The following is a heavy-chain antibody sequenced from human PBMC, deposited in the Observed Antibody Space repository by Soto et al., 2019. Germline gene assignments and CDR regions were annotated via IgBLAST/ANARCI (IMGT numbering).Heavy chain of an antibody. CDR1: GYTFTGYY. V-gene: IGHV1-2*02. D-gene: IGHD6-19*01. J-gene: IGHJ6*02. Sequence: ASVKVACKASGYTFTGYYMHWVRQAPGQGLEWMGWINPNSGGTNYAQKFQGRVTMTRDTSISTAYMELSRLRSDDTAVYYCARKGYSSGRWTIRNYYYYGMEVWGQGTTVTVS. CDR2: INPNSGGT. CDR3: ARKGYSSGRWTIRNYYYYGMEV.